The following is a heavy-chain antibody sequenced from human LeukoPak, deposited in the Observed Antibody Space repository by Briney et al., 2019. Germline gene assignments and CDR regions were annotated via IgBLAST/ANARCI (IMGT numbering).Heavy chain of an antibody. CDR2: IYSSGST. D-gene: IGHD2-15*01. CDR1: GGSISNYY. J-gene: IGHJ3*02. V-gene: IGHV4-59*12. CDR3: ARDRVGTRPRAFDI. Sequence: PSETLSLTCTVSGGSISNYYWSWIRQPPGKGLEWIGYIYSSGSTDYNPSLKSRVTISVDTSKNQFSLKLSSVTAADTAVYYCARDRVGTRPRAFDIWGQGTMVTVSS.